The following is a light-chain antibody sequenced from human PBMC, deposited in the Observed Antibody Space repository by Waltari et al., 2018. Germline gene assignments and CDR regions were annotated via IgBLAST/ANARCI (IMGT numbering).Light chain of an antibody. CDR2: FDS. CDR3: QVWDRSSDSWV. J-gene: IGLJ3*02. V-gene: IGLV3-21*04. CDR1: NIGRQS. Sequence: SYVLTQPPSVSVAPGKTARITCVGNNIGRQSVHWYQQKPGQAPILFLYFDSDRPSGIPERFSGSNFGDTATLTISRVEAGDEADYYCQVWDRSSDSWVFGGGTKLTVL.